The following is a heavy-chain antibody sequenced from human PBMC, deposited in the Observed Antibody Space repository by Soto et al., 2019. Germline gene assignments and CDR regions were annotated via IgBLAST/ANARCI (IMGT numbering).Heavy chain of an antibody. V-gene: IGHV4-4*07. D-gene: IGHD5-12*01. J-gene: IGHJ4*02. Sequence: SEPLSRTCTVSGVSIHSYYWSCIRQPAGTGLEWIGRIYTSGSTNYNPSLKSRVTMSVDTSKNQFSLKLSSVTAADTAVYYCASDKDGYGTRQYPFDYWGQGTLVSVSS. CDR2: IYTSGST. CDR1: GVSIHSYY. CDR3: ASDKDGYGTRQYPFDY.